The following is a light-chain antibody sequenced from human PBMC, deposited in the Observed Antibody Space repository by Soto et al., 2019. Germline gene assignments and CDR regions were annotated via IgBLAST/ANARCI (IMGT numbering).Light chain of an antibody. V-gene: IGLV2-14*01. Sequence: QSVLIQPASVSGSPGQSITISCTGTSSDVGGYDYVCWYQQHPGKAPKLIIYEVSNRPSGVSNHFSGSKSGNTASLTISGLQAEDEADYYCSSYTSSSGWVFGGGTKLTVL. CDR2: EVS. CDR3: SSYTSSSGWV. J-gene: IGLJ3*02. CDR1: SSDVGGYDY.